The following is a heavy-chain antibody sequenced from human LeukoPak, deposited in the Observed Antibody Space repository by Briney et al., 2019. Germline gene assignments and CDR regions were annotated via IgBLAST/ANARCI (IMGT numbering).Heavy chain of an antibody. CDR2: IYTSGST. V-gene: IGHV4-4*07. J-gene: IGHJ5*02. CDR1: GGSLSSYY. CDR3: ARGGYYYDSSGYHWFDP. Sequence: SETLSLTCTVSGGSLSSYYWSWIRQPAGKGLEWIGRIYTSGSTNYNPSLKSRVTMSVDTSKNQFSLKLSSVTAADTAVYYCARGGYYYDSSGYHWFDPWGQGTLVTVSS. D-gene: IGHD3-22*01.